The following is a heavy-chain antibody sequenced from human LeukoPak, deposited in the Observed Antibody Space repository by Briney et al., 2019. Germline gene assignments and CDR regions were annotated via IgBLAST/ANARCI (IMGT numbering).Heavy chain of an antibody. CDR3: ARGKMVRFLEWLRGPDAFGI. CDR1: GGSFSGYY. V-gene: IGHV4-34*01. Sequence: SETLSLTCAVYGGSFSGYYWSWIRQPPGKGLEWIGEINHSGSTNYNPSLKSRVTISVDTSKNQFSLKLSSVTAADTAVYYCARGKMVRFLEWLRGPDAFGIWGQGTMVTVSS. D-gene: IGHD3-3*01. J-gene: IGHJ3*02. CDR2: INHSGST.